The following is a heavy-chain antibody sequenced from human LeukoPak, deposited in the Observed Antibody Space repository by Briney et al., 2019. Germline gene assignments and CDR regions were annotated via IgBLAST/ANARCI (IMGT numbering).Heavy chain of an antibody. V-gene: IGHV3-48*03. Sequence: GGSLRLSCAASGFTFSSYEMNWVRQAPGKGLEWVSYISSSGSTIYFADSVKGRITISRDNAKNSLYLQMNSLRAEDTAVYYCAKNYGSGSSYYFDYWGQGTLVTVSS. CDR1: GFTFSSYE. D-gene: IGHD3-10*01. J-gene: IGHJ4*02. CDR3: AKNYGSGSSYYFDY. CDR2: ISSSGSTI.